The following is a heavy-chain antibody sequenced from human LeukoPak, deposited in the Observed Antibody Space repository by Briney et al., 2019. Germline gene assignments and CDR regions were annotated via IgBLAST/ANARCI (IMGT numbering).Heavy chain of an antibody. D-gene: IGHD6-6*01. CDR3: ASSSIAARRSYFDY. Sequence: SETLSLTCTVSGGSISSGGYYWSWIRQHPGKGLEWIGYIYYSGSTYYNPSLKSRVTISVDTSKNQFSLKLSSVTAADTAVYYCASSSIAARRSYFDYWGQGTLVTVSS. CDR1: GGSISSGGYY. J-gene: IGHJ4*02. V-gene: IGHV4-31*03. CDR2: IYYSGST.